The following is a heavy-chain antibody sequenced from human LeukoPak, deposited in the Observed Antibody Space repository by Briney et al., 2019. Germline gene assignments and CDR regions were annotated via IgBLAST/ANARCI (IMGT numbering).Heavy chain of an antibody. CDR1: GGPFSHYY. J-gene: IGHJ5*02. D-gene: IGHD3-10*01. Sequence: SETLSLTCAVSGGPFSHYYWTWIRQPPGKGLEWIGEINESGSTNYDPSLKSRVTISVDTSKKQFSLKLSSVTAADTAVYYCARYSYGSGSFLENGWFDPWGQGTLVTVSS. V-gene: IGHV4-34*09. CDR3: ARYSYGSGSFLENGWFDP. CDR2: INESGST.